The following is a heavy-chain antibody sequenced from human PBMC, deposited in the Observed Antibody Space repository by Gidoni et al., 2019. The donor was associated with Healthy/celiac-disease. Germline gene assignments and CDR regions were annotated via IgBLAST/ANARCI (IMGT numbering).Heavy chain of an antibody. J-gene: IGHJ4*02. V-gene: IGHV4-34*01. D-gene: IGHD1-7*01. CDR1: GGSFSGYY. Sequence: QVQLQQWGAGLLKPSETLSLTCAVYGGSFSGYYWSWIRQPPGKGLEWIGEINHSGSTNYNPSLKSRVTISVDTSKNQFSLKLSSVTAADTAVYYCARAIRYNWNYGYWGQGTLVTVSS. CDR3: ARAIRYNWNYGY. CDR2: INHSGST.